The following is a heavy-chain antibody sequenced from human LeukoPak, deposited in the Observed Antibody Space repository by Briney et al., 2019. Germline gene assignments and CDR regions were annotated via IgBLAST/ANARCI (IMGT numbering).Heavy chain of an antibody. CDR1: GGSFSGYY. CDR3: ARVLLPVRFGMDV. V-gene: IGHV4-34*01. CDR2: INHSGST. J-gene: IGHJ6*02. D-gene: IGHD3-10*01. Sequence: SETLSLTCAVYGGSFSGYYWSWIRRPPGKGLEWIGEINHSGSTNYNPSLKSRLTISVDTSKNQFSLKLSSVTAADTAVYYCARVLLPVRFGMDVWGQGTTVTVSS.